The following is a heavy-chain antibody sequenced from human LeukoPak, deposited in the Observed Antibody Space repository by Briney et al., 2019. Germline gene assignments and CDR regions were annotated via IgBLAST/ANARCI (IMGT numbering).Heavy chain of an antibody. Sequence: GGSLRLSCAASGFTFSSYAMHWVRQAPGKGLEWVAVISYDGSNKYYADSVKGRFTISRDNSKNTLYLQMNSLRAEDTAVYYLASRSRLLWFGELLKPPGEYWGQGTLVTVSS. D-gene: IGHD3-10*01. CDR3: ASRSRLLWFGELLKPPGEY. CDR1: GFTFSSYA. CDR2: ISYDGSNK. J-gene: IGHJ4*02. V-gene: IGHV3-30-3*01.